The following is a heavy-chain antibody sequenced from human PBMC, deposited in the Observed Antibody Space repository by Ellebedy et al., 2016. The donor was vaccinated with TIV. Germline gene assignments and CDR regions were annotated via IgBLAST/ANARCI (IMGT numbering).Heavy chain of an antibody. Sequence: GGSLRLSCKASGYTFTSYDINWVRQATGQGLEWMVWMNPNSGNTGYAQKFQGRVTITRNTSISTAYMELSSLRSEDTAVYYCARVPRGSGWSNLDYWGQGTLVTVSS. J-gene: IGHJ4*02. CDR1: GYTFTSYD. V-gene: IGHV1-8*03. CDR3: ARVPRGSGWSNLDY. D-gene: IGHD6-19*01. CDR2: MNPNSGNT.